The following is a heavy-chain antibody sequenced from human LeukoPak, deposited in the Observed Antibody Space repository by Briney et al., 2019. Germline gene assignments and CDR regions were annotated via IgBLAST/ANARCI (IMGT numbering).Heavy chain of an antibody. CDR1: GGTFSSYA. V-gene: IGHV1-69*05. CDR2: IIPIFGTA. D-gene: IGHD1-7*01. CDR3: ASDPGVTGTTNNKYYYYYMDV. J-gene: IGHJ6*03. Sequence: SVKVSCKASGGTFSSYAISGVRQAPGQGLEWMGGIIPIFGTANYAQKFQGRVTITTDESTSTAYMELSSLRSEDTAVYYCASDPGVTGTTNNKYYYYYMDVWGKGTTVTVSS.